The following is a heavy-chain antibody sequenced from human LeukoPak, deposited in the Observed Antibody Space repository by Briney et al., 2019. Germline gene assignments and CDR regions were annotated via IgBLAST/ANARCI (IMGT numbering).Heavy chain of an antibody. J-gene: IGHJ4*02. D-gene: IGHD6-19*01. Sequence: GGSLRLSCAASGFTFSSYSMTWVRQAPGKGLEWVSSISGSSSYIYYADSVKGRFTISRDNAKNSLYLQMNSLRAEDTAVYYCARAKQSSGLYFDYWGQGTLVTVSS. CDR3: ARAKQSSGLYFDY. V-gene: IGHV3-21*01. CDR2: ISGSSSYI. CDR1: GFTFSSYS.